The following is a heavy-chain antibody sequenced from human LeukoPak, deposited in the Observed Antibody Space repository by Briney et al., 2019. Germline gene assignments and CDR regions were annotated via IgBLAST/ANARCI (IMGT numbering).Heavy chain of an antibody. CDR2: IYYSGST. CDR3: AKSNGYGLVDI. J-gene: IGHJ3*02. V-gene: IGHV4-59*02. CDR1: GDSVSSYY. D-gene: IGHD3-10*01. Sequence: SETLSLTCTVSGDSVSSYYCSWIRQPPGKGLEWIGYIYYSGSTSYNPSLKSRVTISLDTSRNQFSLKLTSVTAADTAVYYCAKSNGYGLVDIWGQGTMVTVSS.